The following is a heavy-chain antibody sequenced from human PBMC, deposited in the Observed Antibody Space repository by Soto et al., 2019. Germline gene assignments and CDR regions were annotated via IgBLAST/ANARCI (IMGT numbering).Heavy chain of an antibody. CDR2: IHNSENT. CDR3: ARTSGYYFYDY. D-gene: IGHD3-3*01. Sequence: SETLSLTCTASGASIRNYYWNWIRQPPGKGLEWIGNIHNSENTNYNPSLMRRVTITRDTSASTAYMELSSLRSEDTAVYYCARTSGYYFYDYWGQGTLVTVSS. J-gene: IGHJ4*02. V-gene: IGHV4-4*08. CDR1: GASIRNYY.